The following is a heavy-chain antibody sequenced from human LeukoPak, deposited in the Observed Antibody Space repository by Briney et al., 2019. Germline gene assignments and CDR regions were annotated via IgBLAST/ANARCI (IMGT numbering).Heavy chain of an antibody. Sequence: GGSLRLSCVASGFPFSSYWMTWVRQAPGKGLEWVANIKQDGSKKSYVDSVKGRFTISRDNAKNSLYLQMNSLRAEDTAIYYCTRVGYIDEGIDYWGREPWSPSPQ. V-gene: IGHV3-7*04. CDR1: GFPFSSYW. CDR2: IKQDGSKK. CDR3: TRVGYIDEGIDY. J-gene: IGHJ4*02. D-gene: IGHD5-24*01.